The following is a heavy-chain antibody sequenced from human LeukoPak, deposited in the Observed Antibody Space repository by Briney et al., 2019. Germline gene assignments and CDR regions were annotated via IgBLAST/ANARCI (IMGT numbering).Heavy chain of an antibody. CDR1: GFSLGTRGMC. CDR2: NDWDDDK. CDR3: ARSITMVRGVSNWFDP. V-gene: IGHV2-70*01. D-gene: IGHD3-10*01. J-gene: IGHJ5*02. Sequence: RGSGPALVKPTQTLTLTCTFSGFSLGTRGMCVGWIRQPPGKALEWLSLNDWDDDKYYSTSLKTRLTISKDTSKNQVVLTMTNMDPVDTATYYCARSITMVRGVSNWFDPWGQGTLVTVSS.